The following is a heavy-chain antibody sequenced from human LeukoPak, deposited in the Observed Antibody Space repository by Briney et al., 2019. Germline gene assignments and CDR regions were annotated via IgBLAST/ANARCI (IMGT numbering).Heavy chain of an antibody. V-gene: IGHV3-48*01. CDR3: ARSLSGYSYGYSLDY. Sequence: GGSLRLSCAASGFTFSSYSMNWVRQAPGKGLEWISYISSSSSTIYYADSVKGRFTISRDNAKSSLYLQMNSLRAEDMAVYYCARSLSGYSYGYSLDYWGQGTLVTVSS. J-gene: IGHJ4*02. CDR2: ISSSSSTI. D-gene: IGHD5-18*01. CDR1: GFTFSSYS.